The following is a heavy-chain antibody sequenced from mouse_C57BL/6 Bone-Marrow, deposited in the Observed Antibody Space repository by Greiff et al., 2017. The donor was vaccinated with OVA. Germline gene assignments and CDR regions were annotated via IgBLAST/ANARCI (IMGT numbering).Heavy chain of an antibody. V-gene: IGHV1-81*01. J-gene: IGHJ4*01. CDR3: AITTVVAFYAMDY. D-gene: IGHD1-1*01. CDR1: GYTFTSYG. CDR2: IYPRSGNT. Sequence: QVQLKESGAELARPGASVKLSCKASGYTFTSYGISWVKQRTGQGLEWIGEIYPRSGNTYYNEKFKGKATLTADKSSSTAYMELRSLTSEDSAVYFSAITTVVAFYAMDYWGQGTSVTVSS.